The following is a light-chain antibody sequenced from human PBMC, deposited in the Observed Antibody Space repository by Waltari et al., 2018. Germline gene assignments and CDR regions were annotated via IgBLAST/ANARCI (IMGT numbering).Light chain of an antibody. Sequence: DIVLTQSPATLSLSPGERATLSCRASQSVSSYLAWYQQKPGQAPRLLIYDASNRATGIHARFSGRGSGTAFTLTISSLEPEDFAVYFCQQRSNWPPVYTFGQGTKLDI. V-gene: IGKV3-11*01. J-gene: IGKJ2*01. CDR3: QQRSNWPPVYT. CDR2: DAS. CDR1: QSVSSY.